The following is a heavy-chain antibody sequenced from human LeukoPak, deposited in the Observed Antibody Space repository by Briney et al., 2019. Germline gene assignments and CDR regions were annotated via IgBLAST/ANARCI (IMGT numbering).Heavy chain of an antibody. J-gene: IGHJ6*02. CDR2: IKSQTDGGTT. CDR3: TTADYYDSSGYDYYYYGMDV. Sequence: GGSLRLSCAASGFTFSNAWMSWVRQAPGKGLEWVGRIKSQTDGGTTDYAAPVKGRFTISRDDSKNTLYLQINSLKTEDTAVYYCTTADYYDSSGYDYYYYGMDVWGQGTTVTVSS. D-gene: IGHD3-22*01. CDR1: GFTFSNAW. V-gene: IGHV3-15*01.